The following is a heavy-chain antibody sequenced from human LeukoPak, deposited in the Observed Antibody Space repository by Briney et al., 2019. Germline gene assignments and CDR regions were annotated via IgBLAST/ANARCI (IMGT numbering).Heavy chain of an antibody. CDR3: AKDLTYCGGDCYSV. D-gene: IGHD2-21*02. J-gene: IGHJ4*02. V-gene: IGHV3-30*04. Sequence: GGSLRLSCAASGSTFSNYAFHWVRQAPGKGLEWVAVISYDGNNKYYADSVKGRFTISRDNSKNTLYLQMNSLRAEDTAVYYCAKDLTYCGGDCYSVWGQGTLVTVSS. CDR2: ISYDGNNK. CDR1: GSTFSNYA.